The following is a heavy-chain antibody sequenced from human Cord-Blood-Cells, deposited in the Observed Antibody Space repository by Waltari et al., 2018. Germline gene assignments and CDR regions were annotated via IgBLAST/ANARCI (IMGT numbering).Heavy chain of an antibody. J-gene: IGHJ6*02. CDR3: ARDGYSGSYYYGMDV. D-gene: IGHD1-26*01. CDR2: IITIFGTA. CDR1: GGTFRRYA. Sequence: QVQLVQSGAEVKKPGSSVKVSCKSSGGTFRRYAISWVRQAPGQGLEWMGGIITIFGTAKYSQKFQGRVSITADESTRKAYMELRSLRSEDTAVYYCARDGYSGSYYYGMDVWGQGTTVTVSS. V-gene: IGHV1-69*01.